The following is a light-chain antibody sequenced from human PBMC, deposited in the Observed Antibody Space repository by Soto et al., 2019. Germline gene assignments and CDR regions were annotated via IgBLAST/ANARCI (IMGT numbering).Light chain of an antibody. Sequence: DIQTTQSPPSVSASVGDRVTITCRASQDVGKWLAWYQQKPGKAPTLLIHGASSLQSGVPPRYSGSGYGTDFNLTISRLQPEDFATYDCQQANSFPITFGQGTRLEIK. CDR1: QDVGKW. V-gene: IGKV1-12*01. J-gene: IGKJ5*01. CDR2: GAS. CDR3: QQANSFPIT.